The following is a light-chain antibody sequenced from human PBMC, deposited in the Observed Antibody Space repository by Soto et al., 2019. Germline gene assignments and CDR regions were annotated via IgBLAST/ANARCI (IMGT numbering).Light chain of an antibody. CDR1: QSVSSSW. CDR3: YQYFSTPLT. V-gene: IGKV3-20*01. J-gene: IGKJ4*01. Sequence: EIVLTQSPGTLSLSPGERATLSCRGSQSVSSSWLAWYQQKPGQAPRLLIYGASSRATGIPDRVSGSGSGTDFTLTISSLQAEDVAVYYCYQYFSTPLTFGGGTKVDIK. CDR2: GAS.